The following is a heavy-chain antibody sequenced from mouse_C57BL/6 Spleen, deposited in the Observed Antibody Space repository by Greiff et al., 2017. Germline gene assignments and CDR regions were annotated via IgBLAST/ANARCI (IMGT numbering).Heavy chain of an antibody. CDR1: GYTFTDYN. CDR3: ARGYYDRSTAWFAC. CDR2: INPNNGGT. V-gene: IGHV1-18*01. D-gene: IGHD1-1*01. Sequence: EVQLQQSGPELVKPGASVKIPCKASGYTFTDYNMDWVKQSHGKSLEWIGDINPNNGGTIYNQKFKGKATLTADKSSSTASMELRSLTSEDTAVYYWARGYYDRSTAWFACWGEGTLVTVSA. J-gene: IGHJ3*01.